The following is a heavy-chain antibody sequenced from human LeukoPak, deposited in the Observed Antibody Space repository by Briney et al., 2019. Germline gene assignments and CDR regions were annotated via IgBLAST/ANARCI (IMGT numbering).Heavy chain of an antibody. CDR1: GFTFSNYA. V-gene: IGHV3-23*01. Sequence: GGSLRFSGAASGFTFSNYAMSWVRQAPGKGLEWVSGISGSGGSTHYADSVKGRFTISRDNSKNTLYLQMNSLRAEDTAVCYCAKDRSRPSDYWGQGTLVTVSS. J-gene: IGHJ4*02. D-gene: IGHD3-10*01. CDR3: AKDRSRPSDY. CDR2: ISGSGGST.